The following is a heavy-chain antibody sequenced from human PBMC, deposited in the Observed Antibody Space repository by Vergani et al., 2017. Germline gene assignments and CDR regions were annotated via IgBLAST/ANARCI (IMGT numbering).Heavy chain of an antibody. CDR2: IQFDGSNQ. CDR3: AKHFRGWGIDY. D-gene: IGHD3-16*01. CDR1: GFTSSNYD. V-gene: IGHV3-30*02. Sequence: QVQLVESGGGVVQRGGSLRLSCATSGFTSSNYDMQWIRQGPGKGLEFVAFIQFDGSNQYYADSVKGRFTLSRDFSKNTLYLQMNSLRTDDTATNYCAKHFRGWGIDYWGQGTQVIVSS. J-gene: IGHJ4*02.